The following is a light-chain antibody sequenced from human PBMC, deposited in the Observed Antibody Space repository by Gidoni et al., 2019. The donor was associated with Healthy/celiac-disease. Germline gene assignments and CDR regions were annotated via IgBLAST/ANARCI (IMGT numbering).Light chain of an antibody. J-gene: IGLJ1*01. V-gene: IGLV2-14*01. CDR3: SSYTSSSTRFYV. Sequence: QSALTQPASVSGSPGQPITISCTGTSSDVGGYNYVSWYQQHPGKAPKLMIYDVSNRPSGVSNRFSGSKSGNTASLTISGLQAEDEADYYCSSYTSSSTRFYVFGTGTKVTVL. CDR2: DVS. CDR1: SSDVGGYNY.